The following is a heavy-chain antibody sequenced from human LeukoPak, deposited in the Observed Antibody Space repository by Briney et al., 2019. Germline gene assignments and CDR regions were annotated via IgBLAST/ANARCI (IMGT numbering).Heavy chain of an antibody. CDR2: IKQDGSEK. Sequence: GGSLRLSCAASGFTFSSYWMTWVRQAPGKGLEWVANIKQDGSEKYYVDSVKGRFTISRDNAKISLSLQMDSLRAEDTAVYYCTTILFYWGQGTLVTVSS. V-gene: IGHV3-7*01. D-gene: IGHD2/OR15-2a*01. J-gene: IGHJ4*02. CDR1: GFTFSSYW. CDR3: TTILFY.